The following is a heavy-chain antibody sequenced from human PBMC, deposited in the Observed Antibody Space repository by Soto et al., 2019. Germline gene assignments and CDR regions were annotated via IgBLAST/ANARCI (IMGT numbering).Heavy chain of an antibody. CDR2: ISHSGST. Sequence: QLQLQGSGSGLVKPSQTLSLTCAVSCGSIRSGGYSWGWIRQPPGKGLEWIGYISHSGSTYYNPSLKSRVTLSVDRSKNQFFLKLSSVTAADTAVYYCARGGLLPAYWGQGTLVTVSS. J-gene: IGHJ4*02. CDR3: ARGGLLPAY. V-gene: IGHV4-30-2*01. CDR1: CGSIRSGGYS. D-gene: IGHD6-19*01.